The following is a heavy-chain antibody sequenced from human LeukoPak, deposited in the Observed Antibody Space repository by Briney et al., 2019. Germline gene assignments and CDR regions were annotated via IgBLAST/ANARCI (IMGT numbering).Heavy chain of an antibody. CDR3: ARAEFYDILTGYVDY. D-gene: IGHD3-9*01. V-gene: IGHV3-30-3*01. CDR1: GFTFSSYA. Sequence: GRSLRLSCAASGFTFSSYAMHWVRQAPGKGLEWVAVISYDGSNKYYADSVKGRFTISRDNSKNTLYLQMNSLRAEDTAVYYCARAEFYDILTGYVDYRGQGTLVTVSS. CDR2: ISYDGSNK. J-gene: IGHJ4*02.